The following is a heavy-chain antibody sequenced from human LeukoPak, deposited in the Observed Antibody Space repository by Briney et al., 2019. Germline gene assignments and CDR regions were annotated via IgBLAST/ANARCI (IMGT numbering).Heavy chain of an antibody. Sequence: GGSLRLFCAASGFMFSKSWMHWVRQVPGKGLVWVARIYNDGSTTNYADSVKGRFTISRDNSKNTLYLQMNSLRAEDTAVYHCARAFGDFWSGYYPSYYNYYMDVWGKGTTVTVSS. CDR1: GFMFSKSW. D-gene: IGHD3-3*01. V-gene: IGHV3-74*01. CDR2: IYNDGSTT. CDR3: ARAFGDFWSGYYPSYYNYYMDV. J-gene: IGHJ6*03.